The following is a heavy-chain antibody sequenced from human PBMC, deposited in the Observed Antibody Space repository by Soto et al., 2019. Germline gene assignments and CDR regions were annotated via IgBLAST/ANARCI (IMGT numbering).Heavy chain of an antibody. Sequence: QVQLQESGPGLVKPSETLSLTCTVSGGSISSYYWSWIRQPPGKGLEWIGYIYYSGSTNYNPSLKSRVTISVDTSKNQFSLKLSSVTAADPAVYYCASGGNYSSSSSWYNWFDPWGQGTLVTVSS. V-gene: IGHV4-59*01. CDR2: IYYSGST. CDR3: ASGGNYSSSSSWYNWFDP. J-gene: IGHJ5*02. D-gene: IGHD6-6*01. CDR1: GGSISSYY.